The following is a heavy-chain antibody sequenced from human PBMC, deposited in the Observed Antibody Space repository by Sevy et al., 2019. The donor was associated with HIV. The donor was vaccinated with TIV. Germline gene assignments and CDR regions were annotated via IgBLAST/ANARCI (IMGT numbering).Heavy chain of an antibody. V-gene: IGHV1-18*04. Sequence: ASMKVSCKASGYTFTNYGLTWVRQAPGQGLEWMGWISAHNGNPNYAQKFQGRFTMTTDTSTSTAYMELRSLRSDDTAVYYCARDVTIAGAAPDCWGQGTLVTVSS. CDR1: GYTFTNYG. CDR3: ARDVTIAGAAPDC. J-gene: IGHJ4*02. CDR2: ISAHNGNP. D-gene: IGHD6-19*01.